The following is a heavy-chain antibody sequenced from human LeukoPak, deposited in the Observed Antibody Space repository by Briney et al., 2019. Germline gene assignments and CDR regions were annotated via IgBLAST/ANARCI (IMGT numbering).Heavy chain of an antibody. V-gene: IGHV4-59*01. J-gene: IGHJ4*02. CDR3: ARGYGNFDY. Sequence: PSETLSLTCTVSGGSISVYYWSWIRQPPGKGLEWIGYIYYSGNTNYNPSLKSRVTISVDTSKNQFSLKLSSVTAADTAVYYCARGYGNFDYWGQGTLVTVSS. D-gene: IGHD4-17*01. CDR1: GGSISVYY. CDR2: IYYSGNT.